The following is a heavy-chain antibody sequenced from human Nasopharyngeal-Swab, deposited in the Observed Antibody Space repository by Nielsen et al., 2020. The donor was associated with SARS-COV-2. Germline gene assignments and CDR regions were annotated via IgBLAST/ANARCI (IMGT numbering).Heavy chain of an antibody. V-gene: IGHV4-4*07. J-gene: IGHJ4*02. D-gene: IGHD3-22*01. CDR3: ARVDNYYDSSGYRQYYFDY. CDR1: GGSISSYY. CDR2: IYTSGST. Sequence: SETLSLTCTVSGGSISSYYWSWIRQPAGKGLEWIGRIYTSGSTNYNPSLKSRVTMSVDTSKNQLSLKLSSVTAADTAVYYCARVDNYYDSSGYRQYYFDYWGQGTLVTVSS.